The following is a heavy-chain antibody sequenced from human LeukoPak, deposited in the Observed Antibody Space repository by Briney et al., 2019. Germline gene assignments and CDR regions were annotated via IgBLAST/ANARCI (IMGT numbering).Heavy chain of an antibody. V-gene: IGHV3-7*01. D-gene: IGHD4-17*01. J-gene: IGHJ6*03. Sequence: PGGSLRLSCAASGFTFSSYAMHWVRQAPEKGLEWVANINQDESETYHVDSVKGRFTISRDNAKNSLYLQMSSLRAEDTAVYYCARGDYGETLGYYFYYMDVWGKGTTVTVSS. CDR2: INQDESET. CDR1: GFTFSSYA. CDR3: ARGDYGETLGYYFYYMDV.